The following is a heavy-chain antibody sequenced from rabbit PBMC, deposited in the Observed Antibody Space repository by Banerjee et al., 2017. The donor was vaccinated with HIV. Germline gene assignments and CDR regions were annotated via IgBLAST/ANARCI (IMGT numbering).Heavy chain of an antibody. CDR3: ARGGYTYGYAGYAYALTRLDL. CDR1: GFSFSSGYD. CDR2: IYAGSSGST. Sequence: QQQLVESGGGLVKPEGSLTLTCTASGFSFSSGYDMCWVRQAPGKGLEWIACIYAGSSGSTYYASWAKGRFTISKTSSTTVTLQMTSLTVADTATYFCARGGYTYGYAGYAYALTRLDLWGPGTLVTVS. V-gene: IGHV1S45*01. D-gene: IGHD6-1*01. J-gene: IGHJ3*01.